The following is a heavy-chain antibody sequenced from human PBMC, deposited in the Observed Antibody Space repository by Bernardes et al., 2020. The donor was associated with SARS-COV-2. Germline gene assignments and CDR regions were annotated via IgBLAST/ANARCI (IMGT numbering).Heavy chain of an antibody. CDR2: ISGSGGST. CDR3: AKGPRSGPDYFDY. D-gene: IGHD2-2*01. CDR1: GFTFSSYA. V-gene: IGHV3-23*01. Sequence: GGSLRLSCAASGFTFSSYAMSWVRQAPGKGLEWVSGISGSGGSTYYADSVKGRFTISRDNSKNTLYLQMNSLRAEDTAVYYCAKGPRSGPDYFDYWGQGTLVTVSS. J-gene: IGHJ4*02.